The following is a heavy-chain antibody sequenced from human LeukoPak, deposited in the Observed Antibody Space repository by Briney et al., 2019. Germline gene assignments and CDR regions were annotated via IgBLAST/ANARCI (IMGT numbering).Heavy chain of an antibody. D-gene: IGHD3-10*01. J-gene: IGHJ6*03. CDR2: ISSSGSTI. Sequence: GGSLSLSCAASGFTFSSYEMNWVRQAPGQGLEWVSYISSSGSTIFYADSVKGRFAISRDNAKNSLYLKMNSLRAEDTAVYYCARDVIMVRGVIRRYLNYYYMDVWGKGTTVTVSS. CDR3: ARDVIMVRGVIRRYLNYYYMDV. V-gene: IGHV3-48*03. CDR1: GFTFSSYE.